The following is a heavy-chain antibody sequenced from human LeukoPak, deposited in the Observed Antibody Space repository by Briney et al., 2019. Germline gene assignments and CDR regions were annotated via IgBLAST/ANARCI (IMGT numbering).Heavy chain of an antibody. CDR3: ARDMSLDYYGSGSYAPFDY. CDR1: GFTFRSHW. Sequence: GGSLRLSCVASGFTFRSHWMSWVRQAPGKGLERVANIKQDGSLTYYVDSVKGRFTISRDNDKNSLSLQMNSLRAEDAAVYYCARDMSLDYYGSGSYAPFDYWGQGTPVTVSS. V-gene: IGHV3-7*01. CDR2: IKQDGSLT. D-gene: IGHD3-10*01. J-gene: IGHJ4*02.